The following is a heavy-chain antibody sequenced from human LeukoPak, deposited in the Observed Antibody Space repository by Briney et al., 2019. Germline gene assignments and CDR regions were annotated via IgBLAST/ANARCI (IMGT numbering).Heavy chain of an antibody. D-gene: IGHD5-12*01. J-gene: IGHJ4*02. CDR2: ISGNDEST. Sequence: PGGSLRLSCAASGFSCSTRGMSWVRQAPGKGLEWVSAISGNDESTFYADSVKGRFTISRDNSRNTLYLQLSSLSAEDSAIYYCARDRRPARTYSGFFDYWGQGTLVTVSS. CDR3: ARDRRPARTYSGFFDY. V-gene: IGHV3-23*01. CDR1: GFSCSTRG.